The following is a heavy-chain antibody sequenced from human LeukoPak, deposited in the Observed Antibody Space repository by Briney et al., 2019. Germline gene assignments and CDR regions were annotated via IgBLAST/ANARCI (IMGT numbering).Heavy chain of an antibody. Sequence: GRSLRLSCAASGLTFSSYAMHWVRQAPGKGLEWVAVISYDGSNKYYADSVKGRFTISRDNSKNTLYLQMNSLRAEDTAVYYCARVAGGYDFSAFDYWGQGTLVTVSS. J-gene: IGHJ4*02. D-gene: IGHD5-12*01. CDR1: GLTFSSYA. V-gene: IGHV3-30*04. CDR3: ARVAGGYDFSAFDY. CDR2: ISYDGSNK.